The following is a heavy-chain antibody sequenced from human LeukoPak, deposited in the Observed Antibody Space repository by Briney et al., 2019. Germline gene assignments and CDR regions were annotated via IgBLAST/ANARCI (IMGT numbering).Heavy chain of an antibody. V-gene: IGHV4-59*01. CDR1: GGSISSYY. CDR3: ARGYCSSTSCYLDY. Sequence: PSETLSLTCTVSGGSISSYYWSWIRQPPGKGLEGIGYIYYSGSTNYNPSLKSRVTISVDTSKNQFSLKLSSVTAADTAVYYCARGYCSSTSCYLDYWGQGTLVTVSS. D-gene: IGHD2-2*01. CDR2: IYYSGST. J-gene: IGHJ4*02.